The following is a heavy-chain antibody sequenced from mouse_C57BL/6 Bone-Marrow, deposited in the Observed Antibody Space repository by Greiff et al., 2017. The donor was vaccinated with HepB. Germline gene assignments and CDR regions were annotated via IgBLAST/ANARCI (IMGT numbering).Heavy chain of an antibody. V-gene: IGHV6-6*01. CDR1: GFTFSDAW. D-gene: IGHD2-14*01. CDR3: TKNRDPLYFDY. CDR2: IRNKANNHAT. J-gene: IGHJ2*01. Sequence: EVKLQESGGGLVQPGGSMKLSCAASGFTFSDAWMDWVRQSPEKGLEWVAEIRNKANNHATYYAESVKGRFTISRDDSKSSVYLQMNSLRAEDTGIYYCTKNRDPLYFDYWGQGTTLTVSS.